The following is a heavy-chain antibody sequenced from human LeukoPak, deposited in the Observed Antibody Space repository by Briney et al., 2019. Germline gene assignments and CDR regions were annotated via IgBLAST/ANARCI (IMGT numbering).Heavy chain of an antibody. V-gene: IGHV5-51*01. CDR1: GYSFTSYW. Sequence: GESMKISCKGSGYSFTSYWIGWVRQMPGKGLEWMGIIYPGDSDTRYSPSFQGQVTISADKSISTAYLQWSSLKASDTAMYYCARHVPTTDFRSGYYYYYMDVWGKGTTVTVSS. CDR2: IYPGDSDT. CDR3: ARHVPTTDFRSGYYYYYMDV. J-gene: IGHJ6*03. D-gene: IGHD3-3*01.